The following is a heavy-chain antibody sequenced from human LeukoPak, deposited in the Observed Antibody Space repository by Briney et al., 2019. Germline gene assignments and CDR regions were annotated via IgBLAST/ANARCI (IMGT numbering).Heavy chain of an antibody. CDR2: IYWDDDR. D-gene: IGHD3-22*01. CDR3: AHRKNYYDSSVFDN. V-gene: IGHV2-5*02. J-gene: IGHJ4*02. Sequence: SGPTLVNPTQTLTLTCTFSGFSLNTRGVGVGWIRQPPGGALEWLALIYWDDDRRYSPSLKSRLTITKDTSKNQAVLTMTNMDPVDTATYFCAHRKNYYDSSVFDNWGQGTLVTVSS. CDR1: GFSLNTRGVG.